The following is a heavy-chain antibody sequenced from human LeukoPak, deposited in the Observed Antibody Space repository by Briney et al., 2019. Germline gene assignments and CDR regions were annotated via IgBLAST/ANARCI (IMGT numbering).Heavy chain of an antibody. V-gene: IGHV3-23*01. D-gene: IGHD3-10*01. CDR3: AKDLSYGSGSRFDY. Sequence: PGGSLRLSCAASGFTFSSYAMSWVRQAPGKGLEWVSAISGSGGSIYYADSVKGRFTISRDNSKNTLYLQMNSLRAEDTAVYYCAKDLSYGSGSRFDYWGQGTLVTVSS. J-gene: IGHJ4*02. CDR2: ISGSGGSI. CDR1: GFTFSSYA.